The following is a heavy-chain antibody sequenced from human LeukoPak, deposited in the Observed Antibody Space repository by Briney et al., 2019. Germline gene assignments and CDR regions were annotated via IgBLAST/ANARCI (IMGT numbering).Heavy chain of an antibody. Sequence: GGSLRLPCAASGLTVSSNYMSWVRQAPGKGLEWVSVIASGGTTYYADSVKGRFTISRDNSKNTLYLQMNDLRAEDTAVFYCARGGDIVGATRSAFDLWGQGTMVSVSS. V-gene: IGHV3-53*01. J-gene: IGHJ3*01. CDR1: GLTVSSNY. D-gene: IGHD1-26*01. CDR3: ARGGDIVGATRSAFDL. CDR2: IASGGTT.